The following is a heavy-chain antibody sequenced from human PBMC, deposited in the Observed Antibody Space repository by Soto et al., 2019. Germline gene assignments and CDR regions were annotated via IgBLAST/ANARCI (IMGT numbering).Heavy chain of an antibody. J-gene: IGHJ4*02. V-gene: IGHV1-8*01. CDR2: MNPNSGNT. Sequence: QVQLVQSGAEVKKPGASVKVSCKASGYTFTSYDINWVRQATGQGLEWMGWMNPNSGNTGYAQKSQGRVTMTRTTSISTAYMALSSLRSEHTAVSYCARERSSGWYVDYWGQGTLVTVSS. D-gene: IGHD6-19*01. CDR3: ARERSSGWYVDY. CDR1: GYTFTSYD.